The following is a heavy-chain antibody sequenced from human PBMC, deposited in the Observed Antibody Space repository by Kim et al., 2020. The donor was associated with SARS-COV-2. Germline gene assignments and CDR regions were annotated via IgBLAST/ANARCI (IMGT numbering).Heavy chain of an antibody. J-gene: IGHJ4*02. CDR1: GFFNDYY. V-gene: IGHV3-11*04. Sequence: GGSLRLSCETSGFFNDYYINWIRQAPGKGREWVSYISNTGGTISYADSVRGRLTISRDNAKNSLYLQMNSLRAEDTTVYYCTRAGTRSWAHDYCGQGTLV. CDR2: ISNTGGTI. D-gene: IGHD1-7*01. CDR3: TRAGTRSWAHDY.